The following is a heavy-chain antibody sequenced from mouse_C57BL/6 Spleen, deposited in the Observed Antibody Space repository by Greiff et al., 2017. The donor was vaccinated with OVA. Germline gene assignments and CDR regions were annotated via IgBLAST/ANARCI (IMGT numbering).Heavy chain of an antibody. J-gene: IGHJ1*03. D-gene: IGHD4-1*01. CDR2: ISYDGSN. Sequence: VQLKESGPGLVKPSQSLSLTCSVTGYSITSGYYWNWIRQFPGNKLEWMGYISYDGSNNYNPSLKNRISITRDTSKNQFFLKLNSVTTEDTATYYCARVGPNWYFDVWGTGTTVTVAS. CDR3: ARVGPNWYFDV. CDR1: GYSITSGYY. V-gene: IGHV3-6*01.